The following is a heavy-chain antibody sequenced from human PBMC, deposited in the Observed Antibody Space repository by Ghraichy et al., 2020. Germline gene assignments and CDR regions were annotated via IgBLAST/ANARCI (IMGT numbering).Heavy chain of an antibody. V-gene: IGHV1-18*01. J-gene: IGHJ4*02. CDR2: SSAYSGNT. CDR3: ARVQYSRWETHFDY. D-gene: IGHD6-6*01. CDR1: GYTFSSYG. Sequence: ASVKVSCKASGYTFSSYGISWVRQAPGQGLEWMGWSSAYSGNTNYAQKFQGRVTMTTDTSTSTAYMELRSLRSDDTAVYYCARVQYSRWETHFDYWGQGTLITVSS.